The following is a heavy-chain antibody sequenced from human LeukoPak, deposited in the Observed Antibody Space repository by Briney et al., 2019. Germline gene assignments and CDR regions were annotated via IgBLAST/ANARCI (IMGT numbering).Heavy chain of an antibody. Sequence: ASVKVSCKASENTFTGHYVHWVRQAPGQGLEWMGWISPDNGGTNYAQKFRGRVTVTRDTSIRTAYMELGSLTSDDTAVYYCARYSAQGTYWGQGTLATVSS. CDR3: ARYSAQGTY. CDR2: ISPDNGGT. V-gene: IGHV1-2*02. J-gene: IGHJ4*02. CDR1: ENTFTGHY. D-gene: IGHD1-7*01.